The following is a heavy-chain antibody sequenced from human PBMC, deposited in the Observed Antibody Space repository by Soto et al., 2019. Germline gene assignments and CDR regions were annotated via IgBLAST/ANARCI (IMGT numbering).Heavy chain of an antibody. CDR1: GCTLSESL. CDR2: IYPGDSDT. D-gene: IGHD1-1*01. Sequence: ESLKLSGQGRGCTLSESLIACVHQIHRKGLVWMGIIYPGDSDTRYRPSFQGHVTITVDKSTSTAYLQWNTLKASDTAMYYCARQISNFRYYYYAMDVLGHGTTVIVSS. J-gene: IGHJ6*02. CDR3: ARQISNFRYYYYAMDV. V-gene: IGHV5-51*07.